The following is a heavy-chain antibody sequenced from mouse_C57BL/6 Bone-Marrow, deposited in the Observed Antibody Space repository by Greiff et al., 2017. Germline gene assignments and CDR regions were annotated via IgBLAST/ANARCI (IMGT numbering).Heavy chain of an antibody. Sequence: QVQLQQSGPELVKPGASVKISCKASGYAFSSSWMNWVKQRPGKGLEWIGRIYPGDGDTNYNGKFKGKATLTADKSSSTAYMRLSSLTSEDSAVYFCARSSRGYWGQSTTLTVSS. CDR3: ARSSRGY. V-gene: IGHV1-82*01. CDR2: IYPGDGDT. CDR1: GYAFSSSW. J-gene: IGHJ2*01.